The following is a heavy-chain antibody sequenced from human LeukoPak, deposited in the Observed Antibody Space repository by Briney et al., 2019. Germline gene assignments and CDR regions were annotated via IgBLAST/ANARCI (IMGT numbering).Heavy chain of an antibody. Sequence: GASVKVSCKASGYTFTGYYMHWVRQAPGQGLEWMGRINPNSGGTSYAQKFQGRVTMTRDTSISTAYMELSRLRSDDTAVYYCAVEASTRRSNDAFDIWGQGTMVTVSS. CDR2: INPNSGGT. J-gene: IGHJ3*02. V-gene: IGHV1-2*06. D-gene: IGHD2-2*01. CDR1: GYTFTGYY. CDR3: AVEASTRRSNDAFDI.